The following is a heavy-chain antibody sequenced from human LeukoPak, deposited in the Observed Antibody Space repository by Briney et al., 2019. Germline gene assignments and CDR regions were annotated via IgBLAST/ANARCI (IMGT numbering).Heavy chain of an antibody. CDR1: GFTFDDYA. CDR3: ARDGAAYDFWSGYYVTEYNWFDP. J-gene: IGHJ5*02. V-gene: IGHV3-9*01. Sequence: GGSLRLSCAASGFTFDDYAMHWVRQAPGKGLEWVSGISWNSGSIVYADSVKGRFTISRDNAKNSLYLQMNSLRAEDTAVYYCARDGAAYDFWSGYYVTEYNWFDPWGQGTLVAVSS. CDR2: ISWNSGSI. D-gene: IGHD3-3*01.